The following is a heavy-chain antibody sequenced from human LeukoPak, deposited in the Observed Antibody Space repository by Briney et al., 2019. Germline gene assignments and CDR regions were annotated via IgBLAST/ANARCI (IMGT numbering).Heavy chain of an antibody. D-gene: IGHD3-9*01. CDR1: GFTFSGYP. CDR3: ARDHRRRGILTGYEFDY. CDR2: ISYDGSNK. J-gene: IGHJ4*02. Sequence: PGGSLRLSCAASGFTFSGYPIHWVRQAPGKGLEWVAVISYDGSNKYYTDSVKGRFTISRDNSKNTLYLQMNSLRAEDTAVYYCARDHRRRGILTGYEFDYWGQGTLVTVSS. V-gene: IGHV3-30-3*01.